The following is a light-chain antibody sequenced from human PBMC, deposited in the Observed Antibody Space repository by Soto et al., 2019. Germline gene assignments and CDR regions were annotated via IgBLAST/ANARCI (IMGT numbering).Light chain of an antibody. CDR2: GAS. J-gene: IGKJ1*01. Sequence: EVVMTQSPATLSVAAGERATLSCRASQTISNRLAWYQQKPGQAPRLLIYGASTRATGIPDRFRGSGSGTEFTLTTSSLQSGDFAVYYCQQYSDRPPWTFGQGTKVEIK. CDR3: QQYSDRPPWT. V-gene: IGKV3-15*01. CDR1: QTISNR.